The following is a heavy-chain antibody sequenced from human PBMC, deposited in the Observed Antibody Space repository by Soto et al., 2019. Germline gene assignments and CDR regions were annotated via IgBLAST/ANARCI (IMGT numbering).Heavy chain of an antibody. CDR3: ARFGYSSSPPESQGVDAFDI. CDR2: IYYSGST. D-gene: IGHD6-6*01. CDR1: GGSISSSSYY. Sequence: SETLSLTCTVSGGSISSSSYYWGWIRQPPGKGLEWIGSIYYSGSTYYNPSLKSRVTISVDTSKNQFSLKLSSVTAADTAVYYCARFGYSSSPPESQGVDAFDIWGQGTMVTVSS. J-gene: IGHJ3*02. V-gene: IGHV4-39*01.